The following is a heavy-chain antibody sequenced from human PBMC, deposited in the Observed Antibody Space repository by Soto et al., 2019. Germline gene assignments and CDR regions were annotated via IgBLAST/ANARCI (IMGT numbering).Heavy chain of an antibody. D-gene: IGHD3-10*01. V-gene: IGHV3-30*18. CDR2: ISYDGSNK. CDR1: GFTFSSYG. Sequence: QVQLVESGGGVVQPGRSLRLSCAASGFTFSSYGMHWVRQAPGKGLEWVAVISYDGSNKYYADSVKGRFTISRDNSKNTLYMQMNSLRAEDTAVYYCAKDWGYYGSGSPNWFDPWGKGTLVTVSS. CDR3: AKDWGYYGSGSPNWFDP. J-gene: IGHJ5*02.